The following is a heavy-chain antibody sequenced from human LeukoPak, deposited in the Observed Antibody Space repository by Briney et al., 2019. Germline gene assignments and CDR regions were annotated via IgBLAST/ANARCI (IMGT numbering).Heavy chain of an antibody. Sequence: SETLSLTCTVSGGSISSYYWSWIRQPPGKGLEWIGYIYYSGSTNYNPSLKSRVTMSVDTSKNQFSLKLSSVTAADTAVYYCARGDDSSGYYHAYWYFDLWGRGTLVTVSS. CDR3: ARGDDSSGYYHAYWYFDL. V-gene: IGHV4-59*01. CDR2: IYYSGST. D-gene: IGHD3-22*01. CDR1: GGSISSYY. J-gene: IGHJ2*01.